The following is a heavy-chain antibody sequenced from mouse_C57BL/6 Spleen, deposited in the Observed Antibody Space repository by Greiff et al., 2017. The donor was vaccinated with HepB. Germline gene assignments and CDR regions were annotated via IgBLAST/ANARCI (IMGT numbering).Heavy chain of an antibody. D-gene: IGHD2-4*01. V-gene: IGHV1-15*01. Sequence: VQLQQSGAELVRPGASVTLSCKASGYTFTDYEMHWVKQTPVHGLEWIGAIDPETGGTAYNQKFKGKAILTADTSSSTAYMELRSLTSEDSAVYYCTRRDYDVGDYFDYWGQGTTLTVSS. CDR3: TRRDYDVGDYFDY. CDR1: GYTFTDYE. J-gene: IGHJ2*01. CDR2: IDPETGGT.